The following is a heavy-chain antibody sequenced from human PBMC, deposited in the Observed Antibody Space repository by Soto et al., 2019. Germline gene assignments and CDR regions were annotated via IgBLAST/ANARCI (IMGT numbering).Heavy chain of an antibody. CDR1: GGTFSSYA. D-gene: IGHD1-1*01. J-gene: IGHJ4*02. CDR2: IIPIFGTA. V-gene: IGHV1-69*01. CDR3: AREGVPTGWAPYYFDY. Sequence: QVQLVQSGAEVKKPGSSVKVSRKASGGTFSSYAISWVRQAPGQGLEWMGGIIPIFGTANYAQKFQGRVTITADESTSTAYMELSSLRSEDTAVYYCAREGVPTGWAPYYFDYWGQGTLVTVSS.